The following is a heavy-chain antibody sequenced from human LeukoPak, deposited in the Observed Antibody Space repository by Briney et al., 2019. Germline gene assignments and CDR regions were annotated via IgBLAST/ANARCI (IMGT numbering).Heavy chain of an antibody. CDR1: GFTFSSNA. CDR2: TSGSGGTT. J-gene: IGHJ4*02. V-gene: IGHV3-23*01. CDR3: AKGRIDYPWYFDY. Sequence: GGPLRLSCVASGFTFSSNALTWVRQAPRKGLQCVSVTSGSGGTTHYADSVKGRFSISRDNSKNTLYLQMNSLRAEDTAVYYCAKGRIDYPWYFDYWGQGTLVTVSS. D-gene: IGHD4-11*01.